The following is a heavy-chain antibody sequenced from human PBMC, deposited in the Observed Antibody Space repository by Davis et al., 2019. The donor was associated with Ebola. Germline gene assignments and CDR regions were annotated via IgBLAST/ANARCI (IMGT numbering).Heavy chain of an antibody. CDR2: INPHNGNT. V-gene: IGHV1-18*04. CDR3: AFRYGSDAFDI. D-gene: IGHD2-15*01. Sequence: ASVKVSCKASGYTFTNYGITWVRQAPGQGLEWMGWINPHNGNTNYAQNVQGRVTMTTDTSTSTAYLEVGSLRSDDTAVYYCAFRYGSDAFDIWGQGTMVTVSS. J-gene: IGHJ3*02. CDR1: GYTFTNYG.